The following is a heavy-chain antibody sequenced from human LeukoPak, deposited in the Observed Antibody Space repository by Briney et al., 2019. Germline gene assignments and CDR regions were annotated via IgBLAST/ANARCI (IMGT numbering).Heavy chain of an antibody. J-gene: IGHJ4*02. D-gene: IGHD6-13*01. CDR3: AKDLPLEQQLVRGDY. CDR1: GFISNNFA. CDR2: ISYDGSNK. Sequence: GGSLRLSCVASGFISNNFAMYWVRQAPGKGLEWVAVISYDGSNKYYADSVKGRFTISRDNSKNTLYLQMNSLRAEDTAVYYCAKDLPLEQQLVRGDYWGQGTLVTVSS. V-gene: IGHV3-30*04.